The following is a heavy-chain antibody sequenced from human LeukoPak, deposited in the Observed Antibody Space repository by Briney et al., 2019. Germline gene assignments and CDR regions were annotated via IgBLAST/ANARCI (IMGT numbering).Heavy chain of an antibody. CDR3: ARRPRDSGDYDGPSGLDY. Sequence: GSLRLSCAASGFTFSSYAMSWVRQAPGKGLEWIGEIDHSGSTNYNPSLKTRVTILADTSKNQFSLKLSSVTAADTAVYYCARRPRDSGDYDGPSGLDYWGQGTLVTVSS. J-gene: IGHJ4*02. CDR2: IDHSGST. CDR1: GFTFSSYA. V-gene: IGHV4-34*01. D-gene: IGHD4-23*01.